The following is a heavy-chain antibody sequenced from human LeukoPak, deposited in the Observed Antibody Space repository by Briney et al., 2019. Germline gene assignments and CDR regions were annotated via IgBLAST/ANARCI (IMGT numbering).Heavy chain of an antibody. Sequence: PSETLSHTCAVYGGSFSDYYWSWIRQPPGKGLEWIGEINHSGSTNSNPSLKSRVTISVDTCKNQFSLKLSSVTAADTAVYYCARRGVWFGAPGGYYYGMDVWGQGTTVTVSS. J-gene: IGHJ6*02. CDR3: ARRGVWFGAPGGYYYGMDV. CDR2: INHSGST. CDR1: GGSFSDYY. V-gene: IGHV4-34*01. D-gene: IGHD3-10*01.